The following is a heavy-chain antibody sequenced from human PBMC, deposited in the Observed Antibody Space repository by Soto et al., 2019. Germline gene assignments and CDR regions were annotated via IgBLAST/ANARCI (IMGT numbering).Heavy chain of an antibody. CDR1: GFTFSGHW. CDR3: AKSDWFDP. J-gene: IGHJ5*02. Sequence: EVQLVESGGGLVRPGTSLRLSSAASGFTFSGHWMHWVRQAPGKGLVWVSRFKDDGSSASYAESVKGRFTISRDSAKNTLYLQMDSVRVEDTAVYYCAKSDWFDPWGQGTLVTVTS. V-gene: IGHV3-74*01. CDR2: FKDDGSSA.